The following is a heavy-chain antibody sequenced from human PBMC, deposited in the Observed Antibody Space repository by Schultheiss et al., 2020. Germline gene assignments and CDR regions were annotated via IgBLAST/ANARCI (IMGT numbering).Heavy chain of an antibody. Sequence: GESLKISCAASGFTFSSYSMNWVRQAPGKGLEWVSSISSSSSYIYYADSVKGRFTISRDNSKNTLYLQMNSLRAEDTAVYYCARGTLGGWVFNYWGQGTLVTVSS. J-gene: IGHJ4*02. CDR2: ISSSSSYI. V-gene: IGHV3-21*04. D-gene: IGHD1-26*01. CDR1: GFTFSSYS. CDR3: ARGTLGGWVFNY.